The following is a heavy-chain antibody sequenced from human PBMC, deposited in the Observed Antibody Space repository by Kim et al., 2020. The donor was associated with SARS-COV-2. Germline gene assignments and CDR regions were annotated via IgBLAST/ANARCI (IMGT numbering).Heavy chain of an antibody. V-gene: IGHV3-33*01. CDR2: SGK. J-gene: IGHJ4*02. Sequence: SGKYYGDAVKGRFTISRDNAKNTVYLQMDSLRDEDTAVYYCTTDIGSLGCYWGQGNLITVSS. D-gene: IGHD3-10*01. CDR3: TTDIGSLGCY.